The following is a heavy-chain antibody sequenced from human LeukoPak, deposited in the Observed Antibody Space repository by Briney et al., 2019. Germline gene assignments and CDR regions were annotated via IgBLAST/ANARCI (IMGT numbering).Heavy chain of an antibody. D-gene: IGHD6-13*01. CDR2: ISYDGSNK. CDR1: GFTFSSYG. J-gene: IGHJ4*02. CDR3: AKAQYSSTLLLDY. Sequence: GGSLRLSCAASGFTFSSYGMHWVRQAPGKGLEWVAVISYDGSNKYYADSVKGRFTISRDNSKNTLYLQMNSLRAEDTAVYYCAKAQYSSTLLLDYWGQGTLVTVSS. V-gene: IGHV3-30*18.